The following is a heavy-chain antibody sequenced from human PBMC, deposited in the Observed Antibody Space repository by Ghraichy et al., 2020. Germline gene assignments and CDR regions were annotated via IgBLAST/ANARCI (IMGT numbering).Heavy chain of an antibody. CDR1: GYSISSGYY. D-gene: IGHD2-2*01. J-gene: IGHJ6*02. CDR2: IYHSGST. V-gene: IGHV4-38-2*02. CDR3: ARDKIVRGGLEYQLLFDRYYYYGMDV. Sequence: SQTLSLTCTVSGYSISSGYYWGWIRQPPGKGLEWIGSIYHSGSTYYNPSLKSRVTISVDTSKNQFSLKLSSVTAADTAVYYCARDKIVRGGLEYQLLFDRYYYYGMDVWGQGTTVTVSS.